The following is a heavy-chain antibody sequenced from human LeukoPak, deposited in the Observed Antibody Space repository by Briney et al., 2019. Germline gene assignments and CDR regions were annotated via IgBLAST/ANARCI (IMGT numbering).Heavy chain of an antibody. J-gene: IGHJ4*02. Sequence: SQTLSLTCAVSGGSISSGGYSWSWIRQPPGTGLEWIGYIYYGGSTYYNPSLKSRVTISVGTSKNQFSLKLTSVTAADTAVYYCARGNYAVVDLDYWGQGTLVTVSS. D-gene: IGHD1-7*01. V-gene: IGHV4-30-4*07. CDR3: ARGNYAVVDLDY. CDR1: GGSISSGGYS. CDR2: IYYGGST.